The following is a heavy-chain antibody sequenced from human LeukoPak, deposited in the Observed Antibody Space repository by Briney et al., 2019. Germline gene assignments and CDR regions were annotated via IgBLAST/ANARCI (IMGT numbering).Heavy chain of an antibody. V-gene: IGHV1-69*05. J-gene: IGHJ5*02. Sequence: ASVKVSCKASGGTFSSYAISWVRQAPGQGLEWMGRIIPIFGTANYAQKFQGRVTITTDESTSTAYMELSSLRSEDTAVYYCARAPSYDFRSPSNWFDPWDQGTLVTVSS. CDR1: GGTFSSYA. D-gene: IGHD3-3*01. CDR2: IIPIFGTA. CDR3: ARAPSYDFRSPSNWFDP.